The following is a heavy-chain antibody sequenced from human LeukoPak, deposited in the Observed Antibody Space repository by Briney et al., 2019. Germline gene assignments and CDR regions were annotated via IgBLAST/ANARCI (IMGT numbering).Heavy chain of an antibody. CDR3: ARGEYYDSSGYYGFGFPFNFDY. D-gene: IGHD3-22*01. J-gene: IGHJ4*02. Sequence: SETLSLTCTVSGGSISSYYWSWIRQPPGKGLEWIGYIYYSGSTNYNPSLKSRVTISVDTSKNQFSLKLSSVPAADTAVYYCARGEYYDSSGYYGFGFPFNFDYWGQGTLVTVSS. CDR2: IYYSGST. CDR1: GGSISSYY. V-gene: IGHV4-59*01.